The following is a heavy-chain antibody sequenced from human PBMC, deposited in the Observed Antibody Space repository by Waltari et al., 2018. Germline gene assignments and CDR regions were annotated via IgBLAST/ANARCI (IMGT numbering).Heavy chain of an antibody. CDR3: ATDVSPKNVVTRPFES. CDR1: GYNFVDQY. J-gene: IGHJ1*01. Sequence: EVQLVQSGPEVREPGTSVKISCKTSGYNFVDQYLHWVKQSPGKGQEWVGLNDPEDDETMYPDRFRGRVIMSADTSTDTAYLEIETLRSEDTAIYYCATDVSPKNVVTRPFESWGQGTLVTVSS. D-gene: IGHD3-22*01. CDR2: NDPEDDET. V-gene: IGHV1-69-2*01.